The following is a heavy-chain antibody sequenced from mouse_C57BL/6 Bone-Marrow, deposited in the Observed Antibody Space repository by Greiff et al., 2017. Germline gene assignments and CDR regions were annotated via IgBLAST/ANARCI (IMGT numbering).Heavy chain of an antibody. CDR2: ISAGGSYT. CDR1: GFTFSSYA. D-gene: IGHD1-1*01. CDR3: ARVLFITTVVGYAMEY. J-gene: IGHJ4*01. V-gene: IGHV5-4*01. Sequence: EVQLVESGGGLVKPGGSLKLSCAASGFTFSSYAMSWVRQTPEKRLEWVATISAGGSYTYYPDNVKGRFTISRDNAKNNLYLQMSHLKSEDTAMYDCARVLFITTVVGYAMEYWGQGTSVTVSS.